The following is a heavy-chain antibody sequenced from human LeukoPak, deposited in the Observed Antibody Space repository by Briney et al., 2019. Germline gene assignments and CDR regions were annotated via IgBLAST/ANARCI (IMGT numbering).Heavy chain of an antibody. V-gene: IGHV3-23*01. CDR3: ARDSGNNYDFWSGYSYYFDY. D-gene: IGHD3-3*01. CDR2: FSGSGGSI. Sequence: HPGGSLRLSCAASGFTFYSYAMNWVRQTPGKGLEWVSTFSGSGGSIYYADSVKGRFTISRDNSKNTLYLQMNSLRAEDTAVYYCARDSGNNYDFWSGYSYYFDYWGQGTLVTVSS. CDR1: GFTFYSYA. J-gene: IGHJ4*02.